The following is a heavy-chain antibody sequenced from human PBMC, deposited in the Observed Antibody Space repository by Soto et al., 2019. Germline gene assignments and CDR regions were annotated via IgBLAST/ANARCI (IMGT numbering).Heavy chain of an antibody. CDR2: ISSSSSYI. V-gene: IGHV3-21*01. Sequence: GGSLRLSCAASGFTFSSYSMNWVRQAPGKGLEWVSSISSSSSYIYYADSVKGRFTISRDNAKNSLYLQMNSLRAEDTAVYYCARVGAYGSGSYYYYYYYYMDVWGKGTTVTVSS. J-gene: IGHJ6*03. CDR3: ARVGAYGSGSYYYYYYYYMDV. CDR1: GFTFSSYS. D-gene: IGHD3-10*01.